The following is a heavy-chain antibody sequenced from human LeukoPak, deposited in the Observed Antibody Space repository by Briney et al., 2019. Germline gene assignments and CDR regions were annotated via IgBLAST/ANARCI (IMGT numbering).Heavy chain of an antibody. CDR2: IYYSETT. Sequence: KPSETLSLTCTVSGGSISSSSYYWGWIRQPPGKGLEWIGSIYYSETTYDNPSLKSRVTISIETSKNQFSLRLSSVTASDTAVYYCARQRADYYYYYVDVWGEGTTVAVS. CDR1: GGSISSSSYY. V-gene: IGHV4-39*01. J-gene: IGHJ6*03. CDR3: ARQRADYYYYYVDV.